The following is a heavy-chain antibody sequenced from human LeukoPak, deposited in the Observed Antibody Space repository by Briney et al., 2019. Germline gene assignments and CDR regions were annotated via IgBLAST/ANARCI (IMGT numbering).Heavy chain of an antibody. J-gene: IGHJ2*01. CDR3: ARDSDFWYFDL. V-gene: IGHV4-31*03. CDR2: IYYSGNT. D-gene: IGHD2-21*02. Sequence: SETLSLTCTVSGGSISGGGFYWNWIRQHPGKGLEWVGYIYYSGNTYYNPSLKSRISISVDMSKNHFSLRLSSVTAADTAAYYCARDSDFWYFDLWGRGTLVTVSS. CDR1: GGSISGGGFY.